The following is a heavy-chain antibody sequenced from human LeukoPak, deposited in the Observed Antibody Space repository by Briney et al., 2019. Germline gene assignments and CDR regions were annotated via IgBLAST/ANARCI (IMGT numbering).Heavy chain of an antibody. CDR3: ARDSPDGSGTYYNDSPDY. V-gene: IGHV1-18*01. Sequence: ASVKVSCKASGYTFSSYGISWVRQAPGQGREGMGGFSAYNGNTNYRQKLQGRVTMTTDTSTSTAYMDLRRLRSDDRTNYYCARDSPDGSGTYYNDSPDYWGQGTLVTVSS. D-gene: IGHD3-10*01. J-gene: IGHJ4*02. CDR2: FSAYNGNT. CDR1: GYTFSSYG.